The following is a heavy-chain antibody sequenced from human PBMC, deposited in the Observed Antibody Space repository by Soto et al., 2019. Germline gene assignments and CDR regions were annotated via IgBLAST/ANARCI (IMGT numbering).Heavy chain of an antibody. CDR3: ATRPGGRLLWFGELIPAFDP. J-gene: IGHJ5*02. D-gene: IGHD3-10*01. CDR2: ISHGGST. Sequence: QVHLHQWGAGLLKPSETLSLTCAVYGGSFGSYYWSWIRQPPGKGLEWIGEISHGGSTNYNRSLKRRVTISVDTSKNQFSLKLSSVTAADTAVYYCATRPGGRLLWFGELIPAFDPWGQGTLVTVSS. V-gene: IGHV4-34*01. CDR1: GGSFGSYY.